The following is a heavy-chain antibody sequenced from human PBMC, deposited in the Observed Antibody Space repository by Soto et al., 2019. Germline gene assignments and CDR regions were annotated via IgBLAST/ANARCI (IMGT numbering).Heavy chain of an antibody. Sequence: SETLSLTCTVSGGSISSGDYYWSWIRQPPGKGLEWIGYIYYSGSTYYNPSLKSRVTISVDTSKNQSSLKLSSVTAADTAVYYCARGESYYYDSSGYSNWGQGTLVTVSS. V-gene: IGHV4-30-4*01. CDR2: IYYSGST. J-gene: IGHJ4*02. D-gene: IGHD3-22*01. CDR1: GGSISSGDYY. CDR3: ARGESYYYDSSGYSN.